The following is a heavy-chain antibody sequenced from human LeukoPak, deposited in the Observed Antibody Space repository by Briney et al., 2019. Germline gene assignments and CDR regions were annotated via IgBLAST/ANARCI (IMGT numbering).Heavy chain of an antibody. CDR1: GYTFTSYA. Sequence: GASVKVSCKASGYTFTSYAMNWVRQAPGQGLEWMGWIDTNTGNPTYAQGFTGRFVFSLDTSVSTAYLQISSLKAEDTAVYYCARRVTFYSYGYYVYFDYWGQGTLVTVSS. CDR3: ARRVTFYSYGYYVYFDY. J-gene: IGHJ4*02. CDR2: IDTNTGNP. V-gene: IGHV7-4-1*02. D-gene: IGHD5-18*01.